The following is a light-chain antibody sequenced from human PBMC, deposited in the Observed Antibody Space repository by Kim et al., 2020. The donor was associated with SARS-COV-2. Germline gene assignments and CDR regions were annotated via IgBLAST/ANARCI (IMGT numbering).Light chain of an antibody. J-gene: IGKJ2*01. CDR2: GAS. Sequence: EIVLTQSPGTLSLSPGERATFSCRASQSVTIYLAWYQQKPGQAPRLLIYGASSRATGIPDRFSGSGSGTDFTLTISRLEPEDFAMYYCQQYGSSPYTFGQGTKLEIK. V-gene: IGKV3-20*01. CDR3: QQYGSSPYT. CDR1: QSVTIY.